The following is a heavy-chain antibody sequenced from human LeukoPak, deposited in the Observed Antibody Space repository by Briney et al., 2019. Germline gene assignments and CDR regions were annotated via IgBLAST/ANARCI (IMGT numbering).Heavy chain of an antibody. CDR2: IYTGGNI. Sequence: SETLSLTCTVSGGSIDSSYLTWIRQPAGKGLEWIGRIYTGGNIRFNPSLKGRVTVSADPSKNQFSLELNSVTAADTAVYFCAGGYVAYDHNWFDPWGQGTLVTVSS. CDR3: AGGYVAYDHNWFDP. V-gene: IGHV4-4*07. D-gene: IGHD3-10*02. J-gene: IGHJ5*02. CDR1: GGSIDSSY.